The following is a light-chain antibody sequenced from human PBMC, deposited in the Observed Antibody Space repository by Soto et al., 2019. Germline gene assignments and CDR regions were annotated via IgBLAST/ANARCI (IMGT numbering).Light chain of an antibody. V-gene: IGKV1-5*01. Sequence: DIQMTQSPSTLSASVGDRVTITCRASQSISSWLAWYQHKPGKAPKLLIYDASNLESGAPTRFSGSGSGTEFALTCSSLQPDDVATYYCQQYNSYPCTFGQGTKLEIK. CDR2: DAS. CDR3: QQYNSYPCT. J-gene: IGKJ2*02. CDR1: QSISSW.